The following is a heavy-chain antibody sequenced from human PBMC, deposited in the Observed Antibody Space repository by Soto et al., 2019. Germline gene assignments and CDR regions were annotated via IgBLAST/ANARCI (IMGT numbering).Heavy chain of an antibody. J-gene: IGHJ4*02. Sequence: XGSRRLSCAGSGFTFSRFAMSWVRQVPGKGLEWVSAISGSGQTTYYADSVKGRFTVSRDNSNNTLYLQMNSLRAEDTAVYYCAKDQRKPAIFGVVTLYWGQGTLVTVSS. V-gene: IGHV3-23*01. CDR2: ISGSGQTT. D-gene: IGHD3-3*01. CDR3: AKDQRKPAIFGVVTLY. CDR1: GFTFSRFA.